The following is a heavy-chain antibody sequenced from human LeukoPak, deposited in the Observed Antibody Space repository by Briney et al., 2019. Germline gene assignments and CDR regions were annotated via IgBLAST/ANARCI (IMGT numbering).Heavy chain of an antibody. V-gene: IGHV4-39*01. CDR2: IYYSGSA. J-gene: IGHJ4*02. Sequence: SETLSLTCSVSGDSISSSTYYWDWIRQPPGKGLEWIGSIYYSGSAYNKLSLKSRLSISVDRSKNQFSLRLSSVTASDTAVYYCARVRHGSGSYRYYFDYWGQGTLVTVSS. CDR3: ARVRHGSGSYRYYFDY. CDR1: GDSISSSTYY. D-gene: IGHD3-10*01.